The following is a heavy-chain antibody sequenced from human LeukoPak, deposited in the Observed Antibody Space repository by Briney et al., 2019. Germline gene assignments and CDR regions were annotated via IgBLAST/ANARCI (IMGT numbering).Heavy chain of an antibody. CDR1: GFTSFNFP. Sequence: GGSLRLSCGASGFTSFNFPMNWVRQAPGKGLEWVSHIRSDGTISYADSVKGRFTISRDDAKTSVYLQMNSLRDEDMAIYYCARDNIWAFDIWGQGTMVTVSS. D-gene: IGHD2/OR15-2a*01. V-gene: IGHV3-69-1*01. J-gene: IGHJ3*02. CDR2: IRSDGTI. CDR3: ARDNIWAFDI.